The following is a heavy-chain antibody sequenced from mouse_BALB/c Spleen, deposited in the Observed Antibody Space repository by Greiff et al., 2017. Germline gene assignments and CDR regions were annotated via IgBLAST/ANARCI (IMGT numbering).Heavy chain of an antibody. D-gene: IGHD2-1*01. CDR1: GFSLTGYG. J-gene: IGHJ3*01. CDR2: IWGDGST. V-gene: IGHV2-6-7*01. Sequence: VQRVESGPGLVAPSQSLSITCTVSGFSLTGYGVNWVRQPPGKGLEWLGMIWGDGSTDYNSALKSRLSISKDNSKSQVFLKMNSLQTDDTARYYCARNYGNGLFAYWGQGTLVTVSA. CDR3: ARNYGNGLFAY.